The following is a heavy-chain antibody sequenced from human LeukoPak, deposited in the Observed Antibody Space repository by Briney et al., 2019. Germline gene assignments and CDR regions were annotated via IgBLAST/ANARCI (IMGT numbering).Heavy chain of an antibody. D-gene: IGHD3-9*01. CDR2: INHSGST. CDR1: GGSFSGYY. V-gene: IGHV4-34*01. J-gene: IGHJ3*02. Sequence: PSETLSLTCAVYGGSFSGYYWSWIRQPPGKGLEWIGEINHSGSTNCNPSLKSRVTISVDTSKNQFSLKLSSVTAADTAVHYRATTGRRYFGWTHAFDIWGQGTMVTVSS. CDR3: ATTGRRYFGWTHAFDI.